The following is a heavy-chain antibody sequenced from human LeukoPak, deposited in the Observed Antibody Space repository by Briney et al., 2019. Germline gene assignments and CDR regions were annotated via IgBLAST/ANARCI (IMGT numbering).Heavy chain of an antibody. J-gene: IGHJ5*02. CDR1: GGSISSSSYY. Sequence: SETLSLTCTVSGGSISSSSYYWGWIRQPPGKGLEWIGSIYYSGSTYYNPSLKSRVTISVDTSKNQFSLKLSSVTAADTAVYYCARGRPGWFDPWGQGTLVTVSS. CDR2: IYYSGST. V-gene: IGHV4-39*01. CDR3: ARGRPGWFDP.